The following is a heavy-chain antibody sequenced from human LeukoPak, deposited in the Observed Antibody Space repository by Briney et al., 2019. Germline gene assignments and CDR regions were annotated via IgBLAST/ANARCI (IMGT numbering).Heavy chain of an antibody. D-gene: IGHD5-12*01. CDR3: AREVADIVATIGAFDI. Sequence: GASVKVSCKASGYTFTSYGISWVRQAPGQGLEWMGWISAYNGNTNYAQKLQGRVTMTTDTSTSTAYMELRSLRSDDTVVYYCAREVADIVATIGAFDIWGQGTMVTVSS. J-gene: IGHJ3*02. CDR1: GYTFTSYG. CDR2: ISAYNGNT. V-gene: IGHV1-18*01.